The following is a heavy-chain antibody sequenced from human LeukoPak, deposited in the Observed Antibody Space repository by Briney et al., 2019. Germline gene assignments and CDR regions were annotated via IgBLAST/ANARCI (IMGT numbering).Heavy chain of an antibody. V-gene: IGHV1-24*01. Sequence: GASVKVSCKLSGYTLTELSIHWVRQAPGKGLEWMGGFDPEDGETIYAQKFQGRVTTTTDTSTSTAYMELRSLRSDGTAVYYCAREANVQQLVPGLLDYWGQGTLVTVSS. D-gene: IGHD6-13*01. J-gene: IGHJ4*02. CDR1: GYTLTELS. CDR2: FDPEDGET. CDR3: AREANVQQLVPGLLDY.